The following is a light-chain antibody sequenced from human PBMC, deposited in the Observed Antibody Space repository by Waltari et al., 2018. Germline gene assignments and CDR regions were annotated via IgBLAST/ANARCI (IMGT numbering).Light chain of an antibody. CDR2: DAS. Sequence: IVMTQSPATLSVSPGETATLSCRANHRITTNLAWFQQKPGQAPRLLIYDASSRATGIPDRFSGGGSGTDFTLTISSLQSADFAVYYCLQYSNWYRTFGPGTKVEIK. V-gene: IGKV3-15*01. CDR1: HRITTN. J-gene: IGKJ1*01. CDR3: LQYSNWYRT.